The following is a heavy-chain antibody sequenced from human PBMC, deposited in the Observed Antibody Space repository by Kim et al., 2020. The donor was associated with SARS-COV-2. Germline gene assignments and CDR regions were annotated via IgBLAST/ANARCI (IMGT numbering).Heavy chain of an antibody. CDR3: ARGMFASGFDV. CDR2: INTGGSST. D-gene: IGHD3-10*02. Sequence: GGSLRLSCVASGFTLNTYWINWVRQAPGKGLVWVSRINTGGSSTHYAVSVKGRFTMSRDNAENTVILQMHSLRAEDTAVYYCARGMFASGFDVWGQGTTVTISS. CDR1: GFTLNTYW. V-gene: IGHV3-74*01. J-gene: IGHJ6*02.